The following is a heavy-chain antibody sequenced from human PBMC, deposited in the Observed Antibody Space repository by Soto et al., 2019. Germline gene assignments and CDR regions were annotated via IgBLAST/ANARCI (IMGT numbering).Heavy chain of an antibody. CDR2: ISGRADST. Sequence: EVQLLESGGGFIHPGGSLRLSCAASGFSFSSFARNWDRQAPGKGLERVSIISGRADSTFYADSGKSRFNISRDNSRSTLYLQINSLRAEDPAVYSCSKTRGAMIYAISVLGIDVWGQGATVTVSS. J-gene: IGHJ6*02. V-gene: IGHV3-23*01. D-gene: IGHD2-8*01. CDR3: SKTRGAMIYAISVLGIDV. CDR1: GFSFSSFA.